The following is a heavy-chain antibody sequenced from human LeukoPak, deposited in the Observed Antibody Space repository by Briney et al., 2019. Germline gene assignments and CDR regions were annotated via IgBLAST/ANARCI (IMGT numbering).Heavy chain of an antibody. V-gene: IGHV1-2*02. CDR3: ASLDSSGYYGLS. CDR1: GYTFTGYF. CDR2: INPHSGGT. Sequence: ASVKVSCKASGYTFTGYFMHWVRQAPGQGLEWVGWINPHSGGTNYAQAFQGRVTMTSDTSISTAYMELSSLRSDDTAVYYCASLDSSGYYGLSWGQGTLVTVSS. D-gene: IGHD3-22*01. J-gene: IGHJ5*02.